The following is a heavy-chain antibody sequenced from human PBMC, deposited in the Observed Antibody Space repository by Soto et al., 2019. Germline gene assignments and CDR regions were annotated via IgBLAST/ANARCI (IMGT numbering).Heavy chain of an antibody. D-gene: IGHD2-15*01. V-gene: IGHV3-23*01. CDR2: INGSGGST. J-gene: IGHJ6*03. CDR1: GFTFSSYA. CDR3: AKDGPYCSGGSCYWGVYYYYYYYMDV. Sequence: GGSLRLSCAASGFTFSSYAMSWVRQAPGKGLERVSAINGSGGSTYNADTEKSRFTNSRDNSKNTLYLQMNSLRAEDTAVYYCAKDGPYCSGGSCYWGVYYYYYYYMDVWGKGTTVTVSS.